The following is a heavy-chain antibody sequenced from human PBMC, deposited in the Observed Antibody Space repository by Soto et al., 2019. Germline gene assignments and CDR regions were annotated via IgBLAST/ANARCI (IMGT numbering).Heavy chain of an antibody. Sequence: PSETLSLTCAVSGGSISSGGYSWSWIRQPPGKGLEWIGYIYHSGSTYYNPSLKSRVTISVDRSKNQFSLKLSSVTAADTAIYYCARTRGNPVIDFWGQGTLVTV. CDR2: IYHSGST. D-gene: IGHD2-2*01. V-gene: IGHV4-30-2*01. CDR3: ARTRGNPVIDF. J-gene: IGHJ4*02. CDR1: GGSISSGGYS.